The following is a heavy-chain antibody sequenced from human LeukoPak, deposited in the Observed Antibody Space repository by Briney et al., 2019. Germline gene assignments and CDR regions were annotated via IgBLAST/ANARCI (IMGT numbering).Heavy chain of an antibody. V-gene: IGHV4-39*01. J-gene: IGHJ6*02. CDR3: ARQMNYYYGIDV. Sequence: SETLSLTCTVSGGSISSSSYYWGWFRQPPGKWLEWIGSIYYNGNTYYNPSLRSRFTIYVEMSNTQFSLKLSSVTAADTAVYYCARQMNYYYGIDVWGQGTTVTVSS. CDR2: IYYNGNT. CDR1: GGSISSSSYY.